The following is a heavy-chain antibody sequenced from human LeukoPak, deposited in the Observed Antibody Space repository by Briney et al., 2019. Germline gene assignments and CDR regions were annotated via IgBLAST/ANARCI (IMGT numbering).Heavy chain of an antibody. CDR3: ARGHRGFDY. V-gene: IGHV4-39*01. J-gene: IGHJ4*02. CDR2: GYYRGST. Sequence: SETLSLTSTVSGGSICSSSYYGGSIRQPPGKWPEWIGCGYYRGSTYYNPSLKSRLTISVDTSKNQCSLKLSSVTAAATAVDYCARGHRGFDYSGQGSLVTVSS. D-gene: IGHD1-26*01. CDR1: GGSICSSSYY.